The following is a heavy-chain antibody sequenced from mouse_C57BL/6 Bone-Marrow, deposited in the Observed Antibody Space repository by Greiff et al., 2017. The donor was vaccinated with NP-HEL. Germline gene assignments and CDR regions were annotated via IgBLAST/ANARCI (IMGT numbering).Heavy chain of an antibody. Sequence: EVQLQQSGPELVKPGASVKISCKASGYTFTDYYMNWVKQSHGKSLEWIGDINPNNGGTSYNQKFKGKATLTVDKSSSTAYMELRSLTSEDSAVYYCARGGYYGSRPHWYFDVWGTGTTVTVSS. CDR3: ARGGYYGSRPHWYFDV. J-gene: IGHJ1*03. CDR2: INPNNGGT. D-gene: IGHD1-1*01. CDR1: GYTFTDYY. V-gene: IGHV1-26*01.